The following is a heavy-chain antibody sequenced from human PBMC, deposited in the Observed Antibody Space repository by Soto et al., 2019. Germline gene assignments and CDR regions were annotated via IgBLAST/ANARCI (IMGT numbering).Heavy chain of an antibody. V-gene: IGHV3-21*01. CDR3: ARHLYYDFWSGYSDGGMDV. CDR1: GFTFSSYS. J-gene: IGHJ6*02. Sequence: GGSLRLSXAASGFTFSSYSMNWVRQAPGKGLEWVSSISSSSSYIYYADSVKGRFTISRDNAKNSLYLQMNSLRAEDTAVYYCARHLYYDFWSGYSDGGMDVWGQGTTVTVSS. CDR2: ISSSSSYI. D-gene: IGHD3-3*01.